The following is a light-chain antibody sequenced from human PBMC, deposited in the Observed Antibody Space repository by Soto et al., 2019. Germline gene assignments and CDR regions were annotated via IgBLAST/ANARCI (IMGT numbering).Light chain of an antibody. CDR3: STYTSASTS. J-gene: IGLJ2*01. Sequence: QSVLTQPASVSGSPGQSITISCTGTEVGAHRFVSWYQQVPGTAPKLLFYEVIKRPSGISPRFSGSKAGNTASLTISGLQADDEADYFCSTYTSASTSFGGGTKVTVL. CDR1: EVGAHRF. CDR2: EVI. V-gene: IGLV2-14*01.